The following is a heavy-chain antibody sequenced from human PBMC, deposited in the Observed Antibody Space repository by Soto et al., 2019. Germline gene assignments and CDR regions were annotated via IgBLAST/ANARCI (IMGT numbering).Heavy chain of an antibody. CDR2: ISYDGSNK. V-gene: IGHV3-30-3*01. D-gene: IGHD2-2*01. Sequence: ESGGGVVQPGRSLRLSCAASGFTFSSYAMHWVRQAPGKGLEWVAVISYDGSNKYYADSVKGRFTISRDNSKNTLYLQMNSLRAEDTAVYYCAREDCSSTSCYHDAFDIWGQGTMVTVSS. CDR3: AREDCSSTSCYHDAFDI. J-gene: IGHJ3*02. CDR1: GFTFSSYA.